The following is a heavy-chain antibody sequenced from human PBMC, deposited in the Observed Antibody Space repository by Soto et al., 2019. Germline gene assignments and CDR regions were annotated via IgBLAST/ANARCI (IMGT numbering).Heavy chain of an antibody. CDR3: ARGHGDYAEYFDL. D-gene: IGHD4-17*01. CDR1: GDSISSSSVA. CDR2: TYYRSKWSN. V-gene: IGHV6-1*01. Sequence: SQTLSLTCAISGDSISSSSVAWNWIRQSPSRGLEWLGRTYYRSKWSNDYAVSVKSRITINPDTSKNQFSLQLNSVTPEDTAVYYCARGHGDYAEYFDLWGRGTLVTVSS. J-gene: IGHJ2*01.